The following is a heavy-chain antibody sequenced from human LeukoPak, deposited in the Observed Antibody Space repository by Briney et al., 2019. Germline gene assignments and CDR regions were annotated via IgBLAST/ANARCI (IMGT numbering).Heavy chain of an antibody. CDR1: GFDLSAYW. D-gene: IGHD3-10*01. V-gene: IGHV3-74*01. CDR3: ARGRGPYGWFDP. CDR2: KSSDGSNT. Sequence: GGSLRLSCAASGFDLSAYWMHWVRQVPGKGLVWVSRKSSDGSNTNYADSVKGRFTVSRDNAENTLYLQMNSLRVEDTAVYYCARGRGPYGWFDPWGQGTLVTVSS. J-gene: IGHJ5*02.